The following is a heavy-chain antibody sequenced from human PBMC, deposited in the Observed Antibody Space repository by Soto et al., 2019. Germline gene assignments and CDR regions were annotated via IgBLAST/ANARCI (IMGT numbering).Heavy chain of an antibody. J-gene: IGHJ6*02. Sequence: GASVKVSCKASGFTITSSAVQWVRQARGQRLEWIGWIVVGSGNTNYAQKFQERVTITRDMSTSTAYMELSSLRSEDTAVYYCAALAPSDIVLPYYYYGMDVWGQGTTVTVSS. CDR3: AALAPSDIVLPYYYYGMDV. CDR1: GFTITSSA. V-gene: IGHV1-58*01. D-gene: IGHD2-8*01. CDR2: IVVGSGNT.